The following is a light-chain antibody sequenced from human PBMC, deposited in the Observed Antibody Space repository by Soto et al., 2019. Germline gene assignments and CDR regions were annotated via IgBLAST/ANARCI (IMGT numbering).Light chain of an antibody. CDR3: QLAMLT. J-gene: IGKJ4*01. V-gene: IGKV1-39*01. Sequence: DLQMTQSPSSLSASVGDRVTITCRASQSISSYLNWYQQKPGKAPKLLIYAASSLQSGVPSRFSGSGSGTDFTLTISSLQPEDFATYYCQLAMLTFGGGTKVEIK. CDR2: AAS. CDR1: QSISSY.